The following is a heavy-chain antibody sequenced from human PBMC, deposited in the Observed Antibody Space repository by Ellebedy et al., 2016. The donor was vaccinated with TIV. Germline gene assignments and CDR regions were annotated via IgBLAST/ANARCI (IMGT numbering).Heavy chain of an antibody. CDR2: IKQDGSEI. CDR3: ARDRGLGISATGTYDY. Sequence: GESLKISCAVSGFTFSNYWMSWARQAPGKGLEWVATIKQDGSEIHYVDSVKGRFTISRDNAKNSLYLQMNSLRAEDTAVYYCARDRGLGISATGTYDYWGQGTLVTVSS. J-gene: IGHJ4*02. D-gene: IGHD6-13*01. V-gene: IGHV3-7*01. CDR1: GFTFSNYW.